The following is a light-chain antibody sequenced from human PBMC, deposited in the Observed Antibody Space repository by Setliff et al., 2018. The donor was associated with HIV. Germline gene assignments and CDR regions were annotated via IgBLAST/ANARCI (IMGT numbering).Light chain of an antibody. CDR1: NIVTKS. Sequence: SYELTQPPSVSAAPGKTANIPCGGNNIVTKSVHWYQQKAGQAPVLVVHDYNARPSGIPERFSGSSSGNTATLTISRVEAGDEADYYCQVWHFSDHYVFGTGTKV. V-gene: IGLV3-21*03. CDR2: DYN. CDR3: QVWHFSDHYV. J-gene: IGLJ1*01.